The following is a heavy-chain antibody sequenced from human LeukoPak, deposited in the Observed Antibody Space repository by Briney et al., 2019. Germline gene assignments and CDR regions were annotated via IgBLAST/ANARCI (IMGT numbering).Heavy chain of an antibody. CDR2: FYYSGST. V-gene: IGHV4-31*03. J-gene: IGHJ4*02. CDR1: GGSISSGGYY. Sequence: SETPSLTCTVSGGSISSGGYYWSWIRQHPGKGLEWIGSFYYSGSTYYNPSLKSRVTISVDTSKNQFSLKLSSVTAADAAVYYCATEQSPDTFDYWGQGTLVTVSS. CDR3: ATEQSPDTFDY.